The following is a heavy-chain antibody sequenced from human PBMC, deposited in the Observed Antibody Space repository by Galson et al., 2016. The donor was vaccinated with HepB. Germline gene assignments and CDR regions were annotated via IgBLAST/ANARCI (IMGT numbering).Heavy chain of an antibody. CDR2: IYYSGTT. V-gene: IGHV4-39*01. Sequence: ETLSLTCTVSGGSISSSFYYWGWIRQPPGKGLEWIGNIYYSGTTYYKPSLQSRVTISIDTSNNQFHLRLTSVTAADTAVYYCVRHQREGLVNFWGQGTLVTVSS. J-gene: IGHJ3*01. CDR3: VRHQREGLVNF. D-gene: IGHD4-23*01. CDR1: GGSISSSFYY.